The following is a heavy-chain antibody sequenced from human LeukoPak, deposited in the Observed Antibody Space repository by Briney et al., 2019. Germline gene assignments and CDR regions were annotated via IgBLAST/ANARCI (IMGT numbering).Heavy chain of an antibody. D-gene: IGHD4-23*01. CDR2: MNPNSGNT. J-gene: IGHJ4*02. Sequence: ASVKVSCKASGYTFTSYDINWVRQATGQGLEWMGWMNPNSGNTGYAQKFQGRVTMTRNTSISTAYMELSSLRSEDTAVYYCARPPTHYGGNLVDYWGQGTLVTVSS. CDR1: GYTFTSYD. V-gene: IGHV1-8*01. CDR3: ARPPTHYGGNLVDY.